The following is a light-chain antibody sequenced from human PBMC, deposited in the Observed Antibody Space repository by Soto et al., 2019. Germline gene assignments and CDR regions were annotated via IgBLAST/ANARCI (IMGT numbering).Light chain of an antibody. Sequence: EIVMTQSPVTLSVSPGERVTLSCRASQSISSDLAWYQLKPGQAPRLLMYVASTRATGVPARFTGSGSETEFPLTISSQQSEDFGVSYCHHYNHWPWTFGQGTRVEIK. CDR3: HHYNHWPWT. CDR2: VAS. V-gene: IGKV3-15*01. J-gene: IGKJ1*01. CDR1: QSISSD.